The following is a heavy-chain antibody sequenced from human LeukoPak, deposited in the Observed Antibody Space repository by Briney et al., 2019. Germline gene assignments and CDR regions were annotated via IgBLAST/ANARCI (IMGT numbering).Heavy chain of an antibody. J-gene: IGHJ6*04. CDR3: AEIGITMIGGV. Sequence: GGSLTLSCAASGFTFSSYEMNWVRQAPGKGLEWVSYISSSGSTISYADSVKGRLTISRDNDKNSLYLKMSSLRAEDTAVYYCAEIGITMIGGVWGKGTTVTISS. V-gene: IGHV3-48*03. D-gene: IGHD3-10*02. CDR1: GFTFSSYE. CDR2: ISSSGSTI.